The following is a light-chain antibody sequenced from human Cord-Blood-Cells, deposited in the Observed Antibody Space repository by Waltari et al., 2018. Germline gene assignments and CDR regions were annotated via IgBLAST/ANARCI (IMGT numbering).Light chain of an antibody. CDR3: QQRSNWPLT. V-gene: IGKV3-11*01. CDR1: QSVISS. CDR2: DAS. J-gene: IGKJ4*02. Sequence: EIVLTQSPPSLSLSPGERATLSCTASQSVISSLTWYHQKPGQAPRLLIYDASNRAPGIPARFSGSGSGTDFTLTICSLEPEDIAVYYCQQRSNWPLTFGGGTKVEIK.